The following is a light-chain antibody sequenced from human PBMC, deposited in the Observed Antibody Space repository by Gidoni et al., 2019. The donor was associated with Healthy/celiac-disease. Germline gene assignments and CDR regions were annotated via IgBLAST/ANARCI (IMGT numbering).Light chain of an antibody. Sequence: DTVMTHSPFSLPVTPGEPASISCMSSQSLLHSNGYHYLVWYLQKPGQSPQLLIYLGSNRASGIPDRFSGSGSGTDFTLKISRVEAEDVGVYYCMQALQTPYTCGQGTKLEIK. CDR1: QSLLHSNGYHY. CDR3: MQALQTPYT. V-gene: IGKV2-28*01. CDR2: LGS. J-gene: IGKJ2*01.